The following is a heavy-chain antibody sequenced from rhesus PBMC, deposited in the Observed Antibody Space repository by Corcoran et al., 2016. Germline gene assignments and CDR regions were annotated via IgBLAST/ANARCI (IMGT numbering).Heavy chain of an antibody. J-gene: IGHJ5-1*01. CDR3: TSPVRYRFDV. Sequence: QVQLQESGPGLVKPSETLSLTCAVSGGSFRSHWWNWIRQPPGKGLGWIGEINGYNERTRYTPSLQSPVTISMDVSKIQCSLRLTSVTAADTAVYYCTSPVRYRFDVWGPGVLVSVSS. CDR1: GGSFRSHW. V-gene: IGHV4-80*01. CDR2: INGYNERT. D-gene: IGHD3-9*01.